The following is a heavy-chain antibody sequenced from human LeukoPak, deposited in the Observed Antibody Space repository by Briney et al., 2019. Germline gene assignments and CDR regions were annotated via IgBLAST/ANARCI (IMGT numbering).Heavy chain of an antibody. V-gene: IGHV1-8*01. CDR1: GYTFTSYD. CDR2: MNPNSGNT. Sequence: GASVKVSCKASGYTFTSYDINWVRQATGQGLEWMGWMNPNSGNTGYAQKFQGRVTMTRNTSISTAYMELSSLRSEDTAVYYCARDPHSSSWSVTANGYYYYGMDVWGQGTTVTVSS. D-gene: IGHD6-13*01. CDR3: ARDPHSSSWSVTANGYYYYGMDV. J-gene: IGHJ6*02.